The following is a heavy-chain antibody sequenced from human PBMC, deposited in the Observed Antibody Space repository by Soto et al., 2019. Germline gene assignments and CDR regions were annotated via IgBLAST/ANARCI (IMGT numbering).Heavy chain of an antibody. CDR3: ARVQLDELNTVTTSWFDP. Sequence: QVQLQESGPGLVKPSETLSLTCTVSGGSISSYYWSWIRQPAGKGLEWIGRIYTSGSTNYNPSLKSRVTMSVDTSKNQFSLKLSSVTAADTAVYYCARVQLDELNTVTTSWFDPWGQGTLVTVSS. J-gene: IGHJ5*02. CDR2: IYTSGST. V-gene: IGHV4-4*07. CDR1: GGSISSYY. D-gene: IGHD4-17*01.